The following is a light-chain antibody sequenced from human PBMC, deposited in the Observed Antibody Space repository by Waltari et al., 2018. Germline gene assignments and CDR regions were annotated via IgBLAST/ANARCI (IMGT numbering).Light chain of an antibody. CDR3: MQHSYWPLT. CDR2: KVS. V-gene: IGKV2-30*02. J-gene: IGKJ4*01. Sequence: DVVMTQSPLSLPVTLGQPASISCTSSQSLVRGDGNTFLNWLHQRPGQSPRRLIYKVSNPAAGVPASFSGSGSGTDLTLKISRVEAEDVGVYYCMQHSYWPLTFGGGTKVEIK. CDR1: QSLVRGDGNTF.